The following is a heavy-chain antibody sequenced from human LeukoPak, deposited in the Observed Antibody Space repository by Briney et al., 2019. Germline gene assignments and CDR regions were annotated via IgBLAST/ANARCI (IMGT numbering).Heavy chain of an antibody. CDR1: GFTFSSYA. D-gene: IGHD7-27*01. CDR2: VSGSGGST. V-gene: IGHV3-23*01. J-gene: IGHJ5*02. Sequence: GGSLRLSCAASGFTFSSYAMSWVRQAPGKGLEWVSAVSGSGGSTYYADSVKGRFTISRDNSKNTLYLQMNGLRAEDTAVYFCAKDPYWGPRVMYNWFDPWGQGTLVTVSS. CDR3: AKDPYWGPRVMYNWFDP.